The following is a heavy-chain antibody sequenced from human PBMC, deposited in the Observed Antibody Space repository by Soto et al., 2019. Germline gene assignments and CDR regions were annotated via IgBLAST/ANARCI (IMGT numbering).Heavy chain of an antibody. Sequence: SETLSLTYTVSGASISGFYWSWIRKSAGKGLEWIGRIYATGTTDYNPSLKSRVMMSVDTSKKQFSLKLRSVTAADTAVYYCVRDGTKTLRDWFDPWGQGISVTVSS. CDR3: VRDGTKTLRDWFDP. D-gene: IGHD1-1*01. J-gene: IGHJ5*02. CDR2: IYATGTT. CDR1: GASISGFY. V-gene: IGHV4-4*07.